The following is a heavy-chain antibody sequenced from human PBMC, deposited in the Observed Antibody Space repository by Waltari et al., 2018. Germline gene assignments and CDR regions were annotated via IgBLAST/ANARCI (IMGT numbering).Heavy chain of an antibody. D-gene: IGHD5-12*01. Sequence: QLQLQESGPGLVKPSETLSLTCTVSGGSISSSSYYWGWIRQPQGKGLEWIGSIYYSGSTYYNPSLKSRVTIYVDTSKNQFSLKLSSVTAADTAVYYCASTRDGYKNCWGQGTLVTVSS. CDR1: GGSISSSSYY. CDR2: IYYSGST. V-gene: IGHV4-39*01. J-gene: IGHJ4*02. CDR3: ASTRDGYKNC.